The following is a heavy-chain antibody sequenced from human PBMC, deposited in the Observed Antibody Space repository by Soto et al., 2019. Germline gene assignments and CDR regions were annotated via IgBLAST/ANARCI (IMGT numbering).Heavy chain of an antibody. Sequence: EVQLLESGGGLVQPGGSLRLSCAASGFTFSSYAMSWVRQAPGKGLEWVSAISGSGGSTYYADSVKGRFTISRNNSKNAPYLQMNSLRAEYTAVYYCAKDADSSGWSASFGKYYDYGMDVWGQGTTVTVSS. J-gene: IGHJ6*02. CDR1: GFTFSSYA. CDR2: ISGSGGST. D-gene: IGHD6-19*01. CDR3: AKDADSSGWSASFGKYYDYGMDV. V-gene: IGHV3-23*01.